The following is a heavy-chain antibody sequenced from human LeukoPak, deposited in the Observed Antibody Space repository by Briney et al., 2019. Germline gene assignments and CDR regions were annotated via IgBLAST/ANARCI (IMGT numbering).Heavy chain of an antibody. J-gene: IGHJ6*02. CDR2: INSDGSST. Sequence: GGSLRLSCAASGFTFSSYWMHWVRQTPGRGLVWVSRINSDGSSTNYADSVKGRFTISRDNAKNSLYLQMNSLRAEDTAVYYCARYCTMTYNHGMDVWGQGPTVTVPS. V-gene: IGHV3-74*01. CDR3: ARYCTMTYNHGMDV. CDR1: GFTFSSYW. D-gene: IGHD2-8*01.